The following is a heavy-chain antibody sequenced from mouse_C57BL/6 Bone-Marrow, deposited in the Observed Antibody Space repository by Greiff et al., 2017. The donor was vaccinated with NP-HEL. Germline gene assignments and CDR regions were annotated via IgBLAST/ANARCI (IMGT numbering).Heavy chain of an antibody. D-gene: IGHD1-1*01. J-gene: IGHJ2*01. CDR2: IDPSDSYT. Sequence: QVQLQQPGAELVRPGTSVKLSCKASGYTFTSYWMHWVKQRPGQGLEWIGVIDPSDSYTNYNQKFKGKATLTVDPSSSTANMQLSSLTAEDSAVYYCATCAVVATYSSLDDWGQGTTLTVAS. CDR3: ATCAVVATYSSLDD. V-gene: IGHV1-59*01. CDR1: GYTFTSYW.